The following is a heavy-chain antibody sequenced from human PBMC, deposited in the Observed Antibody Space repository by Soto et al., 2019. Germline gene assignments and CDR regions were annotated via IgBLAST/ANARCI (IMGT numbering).Heavy chain of an antibody. V-gene: IGHV1-58*02. J-gene: IGHJ4*02. Sequence: QMQLVQSGPEVKKPGTSVKVSCKASGFTYTTSAMQWVRQARGQRLEWIGWIAVGNGNTNYAQEFQERVTITRDMCTSTAYMELSGLRSEDTAVYYCAVVQCSGGRCYGGVGEWGQGTLVVVSS. CDR2: IAVGNGNT. CDR1: GFTYTTSA. D-gene: IGHD2-15*01. CDR3: AVVQCSGGRCYGGVGE.